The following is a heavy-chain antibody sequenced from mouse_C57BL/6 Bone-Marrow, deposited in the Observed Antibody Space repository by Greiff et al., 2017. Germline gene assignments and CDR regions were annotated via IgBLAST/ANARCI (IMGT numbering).Heavy chain of an antibody. D-gene: IGHD3-2*02. CDR3: ARFGLRPFY. J-gene: IGHJ2*01. Sequence: QVQLQQPGAELVKPGASVKLSCKASGYTFTSYWMHWVKQRPGQGLEWIGMIHPNSGSTNYNEKFKSKATLTVDISSSTAYMQLSSLTAEDSAVYYCARFGLRPFYWGQGTTLTVSS. CDR1: GYTFTSYW. V-gene: IGHV1-64*01. CDR2: IHPNSGST.